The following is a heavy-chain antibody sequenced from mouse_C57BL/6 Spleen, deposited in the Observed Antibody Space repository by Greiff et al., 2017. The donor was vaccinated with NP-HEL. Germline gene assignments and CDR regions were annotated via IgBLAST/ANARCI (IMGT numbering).Heavy chain of an antibody. CDR2: IHPNSGST. J-gene: IGHJ4*01. V-gene: IGHV1-64*01. CDR1: GYTFTSYW. CDR3: APIYDGYYDAMDY. Sequence: QVHVKQSGAELVKPGASVKLSCKASGYTFTSYWMHWVKQRPGQGLEWIGMIHPNSGSTNYNEKFKSKATLTVDKSSSTAYMQLSSLTSEDSAVYYCAPIYDGYYDAMDYWGQGTSVTVSS. D-gene: IGHD2-3*01.